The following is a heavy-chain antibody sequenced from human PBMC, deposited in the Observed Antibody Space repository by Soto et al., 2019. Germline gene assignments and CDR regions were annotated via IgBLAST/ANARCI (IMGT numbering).Heavy chain of an antibody. J-gene: IGHJ4*02. V-gene: IGHV3-23*01. D-gene: IGHD3-16*01. CDR3: ARGAQITFGGVILY. CDR1: GFTFTTYA. Sequence: EVQLLESGGGLVQPGGSLRLSCAASGFTFTTYAMCWVRQAPGKGLEWVSSISVSGGSTYYADSVKGRFTISRDNSKNMLYLQMNSLRAEDTAVYYCARGAQITFGGVILYWGQGTLVTVSS. CDR2: ISVSGGST.